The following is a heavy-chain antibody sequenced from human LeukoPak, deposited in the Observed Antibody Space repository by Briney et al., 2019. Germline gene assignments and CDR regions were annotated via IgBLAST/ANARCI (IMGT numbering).Heavy chain of an antibody. V-gene: IGHV1-3*01. D-gene: IGHD4-11*01. CDR1: GYTFTTYA. J-gene: IGHJ4*02. CDR3: ASNDLDYSNNNREFDH. CDR2: INVGNGNT. Sequence: GASVKVSCKASGYTFTTYAIHWVRQAPGQRLEWMGWINVGNGNTKYSQKFQDRVTITRDTSASTAYMELSSLRSEDTAVYYCASNDLDYSNNNREFDHWGQGTLVTVSS.